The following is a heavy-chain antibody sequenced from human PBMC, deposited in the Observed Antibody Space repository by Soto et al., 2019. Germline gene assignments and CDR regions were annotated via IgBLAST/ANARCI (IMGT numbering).Heavy chain of an antibody. CDR1: GFTFSSYI. V-gene: IGHV3-48*01. CDR3: ARDGGYARQVAP. D-gene: IGHD2-8*01. J-gene: IGHJ5*02. CDR2: ISSGSSTI. Sequence: EVQLVESGGGLVQPGGSLRLSCAASGFTFSSYIMNWVRQAPGKGLEWVSYISSGSSTIYYADSVKGRFTISRDNAKNSLYLQMNSLRVEDTAVYYCARDGGYARQVAPWGQGTLVTVSA.